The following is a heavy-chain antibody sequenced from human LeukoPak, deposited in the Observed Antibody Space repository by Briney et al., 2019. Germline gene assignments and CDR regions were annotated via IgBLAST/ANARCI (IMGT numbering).Heavy chain of an antibody. Sequence: GGSLRLSCAASGFTFSSYSMNWVRQAPEKGLEWVSSISSSSSYIYYADSVKGRFTISRDNAKNSLYLQMNSLRAEDTAVYYCARDRWIQLWENYYYYGMDVWGKGTTVTVSS. CDR1: GFTFSSYS. CDR3: ARDRWIQLWENYYYYGMDV. CDR2: ISSSSSYI. D-gene: IGHD5-18*01. V-gene: IGHV3-21*01. J-gene: IGHJ6*04.